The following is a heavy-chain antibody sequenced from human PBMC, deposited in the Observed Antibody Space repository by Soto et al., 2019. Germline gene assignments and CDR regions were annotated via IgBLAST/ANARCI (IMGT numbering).Heavy chain of an antibody. V-gene: IGHV4-34*01. Sequence: QVQLQQWGAGLLKPSETLSLTCAVYGGSFSGYYWSWIRQPPGKGLEWIGEINHSGSTNYNPSLKGRVTISVDTSKNQFSLKLSSVTAADTAVYYCARLVVVPAAIRYYYYYGMDVWGQGTTVTVSS. CDR3: ARLVVVPAAIRYYYYYGMDV. D-gene: IGHD2-2*02. CDR2: INHSGST. J-gene: IGHJ6*02. CDR1: GGSFSGYY.